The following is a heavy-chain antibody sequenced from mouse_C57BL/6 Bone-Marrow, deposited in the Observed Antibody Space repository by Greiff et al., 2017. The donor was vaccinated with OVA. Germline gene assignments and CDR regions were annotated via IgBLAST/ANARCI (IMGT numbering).Heavy chain of an antibody. J-gene: IGHJ4*01. Sequence: QVQLQQPGAELVRPGTSVKLSCKASGYTFTSYWMHWVKQRPGQGLEWIGVIDPSDSYTNYNQKFKGKATLTVDTSSSTAYMQLSSLTSEHAAVYDCARTEGSAGYDVFDYAMDYWGQGTSVTVSS. CDR2: IDPSDSYT. V-gene: IGHV1-59*01. CDR3: ARTEGSAGYDVFDYAMDY. CDR1: GYTFTSYW. D-gene: IGHD3-2*02.